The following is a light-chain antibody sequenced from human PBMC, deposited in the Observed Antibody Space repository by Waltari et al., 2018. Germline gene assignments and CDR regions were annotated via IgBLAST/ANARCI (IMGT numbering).Light chain of an antibody. Sequence: EIVLTQSPGTLSLSPGERATVSCRASQSASRALAWYQQKPGQAPRLLIYGASTRATGIPDRFSGSGSGTDFSLTISRLEPDDFAIYYCQHYLRLPVTFGQGTTVEI. CDR2: GAS. CDR1: QSASRA. V-gene: IGKV3-20*01. CDR3: QHYLRLPVT. J-gene: IGKJ1*01.